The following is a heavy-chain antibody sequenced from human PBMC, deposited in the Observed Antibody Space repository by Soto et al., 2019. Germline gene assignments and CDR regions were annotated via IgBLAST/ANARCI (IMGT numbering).Heavy chain of an antibody. D-gene: IGHD6-6*01. CDR2: ISNSGRII. CDR1: GFTFSSFE. J-gene: IGHJ4*02. Sequence: GGSLRLSCAASGFTFSSFEMNWVRQAPGKGLEWVSYISNSGRIIYYADSVKGRFIISRDDAKNSLYLQMNSLRAEDTAVYYCAREWGTSIAAAFDYWGQGNMVAVSS. V-gene: IGHV3-48*03. CDR3: AREWGTSIAAAFDY.